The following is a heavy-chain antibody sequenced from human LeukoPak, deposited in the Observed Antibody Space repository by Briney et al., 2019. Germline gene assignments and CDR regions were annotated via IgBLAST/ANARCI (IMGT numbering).Heavy chain of an antibody. CDR2: ITSSSSYI. CDR3: TRETTVTSGWFDP. V-gene: IGHV3-21*01. CDR1: GFTFSSYS. J-gene: IGHJ5*02. D-gene: IGHD4-17*01. Sequence: AGSLRLSCAASGFTFSSYSTIWVRQAPGKGLEWFSSITSSSSYIYYADSVKGRFTISRDNAKNSLYLQMNNLRAEDTAVYYCTRETTVTSGWFDPWGQGTLVTVSS.